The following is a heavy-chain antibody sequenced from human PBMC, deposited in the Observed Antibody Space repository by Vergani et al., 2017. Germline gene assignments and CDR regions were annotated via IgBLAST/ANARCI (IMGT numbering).Heavy chain of an antibody. Sequence: QVQLVQSGAEVKKPGASVKVSCKASGYTFRNYRITWVRQASGQGLEWLGWISPYNGHTKYEQKLQDRVTMITDTSTTTAYIEVRGLRSDDTAVYYCARDPDIVVVPAAAYYYYYYGMAVWGERTTVTVSS. CDR3: ARDPDIVVVPAAAYYYYYYGMAV. J-gene: IGHJ6*04. V-gene: IGHV1-18*01. CDR2: ISPYNGHT. D-gene: IGHD2-2*01. CDR1: GYTFRNYR.